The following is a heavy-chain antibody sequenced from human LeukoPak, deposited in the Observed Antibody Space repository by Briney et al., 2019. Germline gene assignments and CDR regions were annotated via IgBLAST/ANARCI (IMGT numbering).Heavy chain of an antibody. CDR2: INHSGST. D-gene: IGHD2-2*01. CDR3: ARVKVVVVPAAMDY. V-gene: IGHV4-34*01. CDR1: GGSFSGYY. Sequence: SETLSLTCAVYGGSFSGYYWSWIRQPPGKGLEWIGEINHSGSTNYNPSFKSRVTISVDTSKNQFSLKLSSVTAADTAVYYCARVKVVVVPAAMDYWGQGTLVTVSS. J-gene: IGHJ4*02.